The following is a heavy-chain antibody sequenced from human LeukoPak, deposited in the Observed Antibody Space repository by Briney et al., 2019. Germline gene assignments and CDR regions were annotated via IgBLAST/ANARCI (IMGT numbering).Heavy chain of an antibody. CDR3: ARERYYGSGGLFDY. D-gene: IGHD3-10*01. V-gene: IGHV4-38-2*02. J-gene: IGHJ4*02. Sequence: SEPLSLTCAVSGYSISSGYYWAWIRQSPGKGLECIGSIYHSGTAYYNPSLKSRVTISVDTSKNQFSLKLRSVTAADTAVYFCARERYYGSGGLFDYWGQGTLVTVSS. CDR2: IYHSGTA. CDR1: GYSISSGYY.